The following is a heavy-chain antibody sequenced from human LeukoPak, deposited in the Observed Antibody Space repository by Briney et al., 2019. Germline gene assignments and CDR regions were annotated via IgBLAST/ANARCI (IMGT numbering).Heavy chain of an antibody. D-gene: IGHD3-10*01. CDR2: IRYDGSNK. V-gene: IGHV3-30*02. J-gene: IGHJ3*02. Sequence: GGSLRLSCAASGFTFRSYWMGWVRQAPGKGLEWVAFIRYDGSNKYYADSVKGRFTISRDNAKNSLYLQMNSLRAEDTAVYYCASFPPYMVRTDAFDIWGQGTLVTVSS. CDR1: GFTFRSYW. CDR3: ASFPPYMVRTDAFDI.